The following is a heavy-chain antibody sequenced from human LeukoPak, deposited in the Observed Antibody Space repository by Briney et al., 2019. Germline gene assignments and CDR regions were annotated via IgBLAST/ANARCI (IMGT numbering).Heavy chain of an antibody. Sequence: ASVKVSCKASGYTFTSYGISWVRQAPGQGLEWMGWISAYNGNTNYAQKLQGRVTMTTDTSTSTAYMELRSLRSDDTAVYYCARDGDHMVRGPPPDYWGQGTLVTVSS. V-gene: IGHV1-18*01. CDR1: GYTFTSYG. CDR2: ISAYNGNT. D-gene: IGHD3-10*01. CDR3: ARDGDHMVRGPPPDY. J-gene: IGHJ4*02.